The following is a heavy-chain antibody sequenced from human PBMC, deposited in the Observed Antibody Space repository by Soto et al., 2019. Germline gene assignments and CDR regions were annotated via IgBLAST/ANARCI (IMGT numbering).Heavy chain of an antibody. CDR1: GGSFSGYY. CDR3: ARGPTRGYCDY. Sequence: PSETLSLTCAVYGGSFSGYYWSWIRQPPGKGLEWIGEINHSGSTNYNPSLKSRVTISVDTSKNQFSLKLSSVTAADTAVYYCARGPTRGYCDYWGQGTLVTVSS. J-gene: IGHJ4*02. V-gene: IGHV4-34*01. D-gene: IGHD3-10*01. CDR2: INHSGST.